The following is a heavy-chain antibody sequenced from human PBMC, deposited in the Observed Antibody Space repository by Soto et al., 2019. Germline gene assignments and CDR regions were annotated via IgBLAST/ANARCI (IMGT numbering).Heavy chain of an antibody. CDR2: IYYSGST. CDR1: GGSISSYY. D-gene: IGHD2-15*01. J-gene: IGHJ3*02. Sequence: SETLSLTCTASGGSISSYYWSWIRQPPGKGLDWIGYIYYSGSTNYNPSLKSRVTISVDTSKNQFSLKLSSVTAADTAVYYCARHVGYCSGGSCYTDDAFDIWGQGTMVTVSS. CDR3: ARHVGYCSGGSCYTDDAFDI. V-gene: IGHV4-59*08.